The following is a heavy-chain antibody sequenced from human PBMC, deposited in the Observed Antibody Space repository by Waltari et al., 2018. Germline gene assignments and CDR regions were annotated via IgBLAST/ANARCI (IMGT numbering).Heavy chain of an antibody. CDR3: ARSESGPDY. V-gene: IGHV3-7*03. J-gene: IGHJ4*02. D-gene: IGHD5-12*01. Sequence: EVQLVESGGGLVQPGGSLRLSCAASGFTFSSHWMRWVRQAPGKGLEWVANIKQDGSEKYYVDSVKGRFTISRDNAKNSVYLQMNSLRAEDTAVYYCARSESGPDYWGQGTLVIVSS. CDR2: IKQDGSEK. CDR1: GFTFSSHW.